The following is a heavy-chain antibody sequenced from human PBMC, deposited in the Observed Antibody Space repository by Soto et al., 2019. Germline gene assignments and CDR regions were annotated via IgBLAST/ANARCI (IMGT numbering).Heavy chain of an antibody. CDR3: ARHVVGNDAFDI. CDR1: GGSISSSSYY. D-gene: IGHD2-15*01. V-gene: IGHV4-39*01. Sequence: QLQLQESGPGLVKPSETLSLTCTVSGGSISSSSYYCGWIRQPPGKGLEWIGSIYYSGSTYYNPSLKSRVTLSVDTSKNQFSLKLSSVTAADTAVYYCARHVVGNDAFDIWGQGTMVTVSS. CDR2: IYYSGST. J-gene: IGHJ3*02.